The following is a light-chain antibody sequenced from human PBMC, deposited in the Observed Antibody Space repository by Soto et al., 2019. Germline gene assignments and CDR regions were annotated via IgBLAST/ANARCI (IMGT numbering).Light chain of an antibody. CDR1: QSVPSNY. V-gene: IGKV3-20*01. CDR3: EQHFGAPFT. Sequence: EIVLTQSPGTLSLSPGERATLSCRATQSVPSNYLDWYQQTPGQAPRLLIHDLSSRASGIPDRFRGSGSGTNFTLPISRLEPEDFADYDGEQHFGAPFTFGPGTKVDIK. J-gene: IGKJ3*01. CDR2: DLS.